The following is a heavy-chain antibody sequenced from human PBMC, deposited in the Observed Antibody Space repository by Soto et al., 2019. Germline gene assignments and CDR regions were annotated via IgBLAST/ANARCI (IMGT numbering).Heavy chain of an antibody. D-gene: IGHD4-17*01. J-gene: IGHJ6*02. V-gene: IGHV4-34*01. Sequence: SLTCAVYXGXXXXXXWSXXRXPPGKGLEWIGEINHSGSTNYNPSLKSRVTISVGTSKNQFSLKLSSVTAADTAVYYCARRKGTVTKTVYYYGMDVWGQGTTVTVSS. CDR2: INHSGST. CDR1: XGXXXXXX. CDR3: ARRKGTVTKTVYYYGMDV.